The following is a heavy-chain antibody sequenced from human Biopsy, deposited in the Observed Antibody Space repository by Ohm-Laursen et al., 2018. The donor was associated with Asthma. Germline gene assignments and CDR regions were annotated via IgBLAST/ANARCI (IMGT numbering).Heavy chain of an antibody. CDR3: AKGEWELLEANFDY. V-gene: IGHV1-69*01. J-gene: IGHJ4*02. CDR2: INSVFGTT. Sequence: SSVKVSCKSLGGTFNTYVIGWVRQAPGQGLEWMGGINSVFGTTTYPQKFQDRVTITADDSTSTVYMELSSLRAEDTALYYCAKGEWELLEANFDYWGQGTLVTVSS. CDR1: GGTFNTYV. D-gene: IGHD1-26*01.